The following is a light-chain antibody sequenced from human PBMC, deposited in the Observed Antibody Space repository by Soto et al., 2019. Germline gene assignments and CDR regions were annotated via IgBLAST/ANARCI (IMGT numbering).Light chain of an antibody. Sequence: DIPMTQSPSTLSASVGDRVSMTCRASQSIGSWLAWYQQKSGKAPKLLIYKASTLESGVPSRFSGSGSGTEFTLTISSLQPDDFATYYCQQYNGYSLTFGGGTKVEIK. J-gene: IGKJ4*01. CDR2: KAS. CDR3: QQYNGYSLT. V-gene: IGKV1-5*03. CDR1: QSIGSW.